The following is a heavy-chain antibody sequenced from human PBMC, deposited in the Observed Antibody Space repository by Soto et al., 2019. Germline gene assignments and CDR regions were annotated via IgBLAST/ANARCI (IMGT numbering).Heavy chain of an antibody. CDR2: IKQDGGEK. Sequence: EVQLVESGGGLVQPGGSLRLSCAASGFTFSSYWMNWVRQAPGKGLEWVANIKQDGGEKYYVDSVRGRFTISRDNAKNSLFLQMNSLRAEDTAVYYCARDHDPAAAGTNYWGQGTLVTVSS. J-gene: IGHJ4*02. CDR1: GFTFSSYW. CDR3: ARDHDPAAAGTNY. D-gene: IGHD6-13*01. V-gene: IGHV3-7*01.